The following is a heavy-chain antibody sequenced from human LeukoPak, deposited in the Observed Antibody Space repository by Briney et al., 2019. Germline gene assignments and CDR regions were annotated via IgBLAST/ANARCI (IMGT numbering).Heavy chain of an antibody. CDR1: GGSISSHY. CDR3: DRGEVGAGLFDY. D-gene: IGHD1-26*01. J-gene: IGHJ4*02. Sequence: SETLSLTCTVSGGSISSHYWSWIRQPPGKGLEWIGSIYYSGSTYYNPSLKSRVTISVDTSKNQFSLKLSSVTAADTAVYYCDRGEVGAGLFDYWGQGTLVTVSS. V-gene: IGHV4-59*05. CDR2: IYYSGST.